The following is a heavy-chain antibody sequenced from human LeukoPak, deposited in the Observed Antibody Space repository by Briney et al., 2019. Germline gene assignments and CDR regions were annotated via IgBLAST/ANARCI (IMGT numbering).Heavy chain of an antibody. CDR3: ARDQGSGPPRPDY. CDR1: GYMFTGYY. V-gene: IGHV1-2*02. J-gene: IGHJ4*02. Sequence: LGASVKVSCKASGYMFTGYYIHWVRQAPGQGLEWLGWINPDSGGTNYAQRFQGRVTMTRDTSISTVYMELRRLRSDDTAMYYCARDQGSGPPRPDYWGQGTLVTVSS. CDR2: INPDSGGT. D-gene: IGHD6-19*01.